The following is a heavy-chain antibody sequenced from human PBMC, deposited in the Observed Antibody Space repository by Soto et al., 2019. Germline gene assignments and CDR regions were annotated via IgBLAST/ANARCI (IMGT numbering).Heavy chain of an antibody. V-gene: IGHV3-9*01. CDR1: GFTFDDYA. CDR2: ISWNSGSI. D-gene: IGHD6-6*01. J-gene: IGHJ6*03. Sequence: EVQLVESGGGLVQPGRSLRLSCAASGFTFDDYAIHWVRQAPGKGLEWVSGISWNSGSIGYADSVKGRFTISRDNAKYSLYLQMNSLRAEDTALYYCAKGGAARPYYYYYMDVWGKGTTVTVSS. CDR3: AKGGAARPYYYYYMDV.